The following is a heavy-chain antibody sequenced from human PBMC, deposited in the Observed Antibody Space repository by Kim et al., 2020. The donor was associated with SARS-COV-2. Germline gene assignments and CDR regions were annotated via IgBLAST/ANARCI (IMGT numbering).Heavy chain of an antibody. CDR2: ISYSGIT. V-gene: IGHV4-59*08. CDR1: VGTISGYY. D-gene: IGHD6-13*01. Sequence: SETLSLTCTVSVGTISGYYWSWTRQTPGKGLERIGYISYSGITNSNPSLKRRVTISIDPSQIQYSLQLSSVTAADTAVYYCSRHVQISNTWEYFDYWGQG. J-gene: IGHJ4*02. CDR3: SRHVQISNTWEYFDY.